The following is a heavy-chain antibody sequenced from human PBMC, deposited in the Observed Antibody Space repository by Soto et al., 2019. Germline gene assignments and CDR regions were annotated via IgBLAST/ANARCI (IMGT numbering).Heavy chain of an antibody. Sequence: QVQLVQSGAEVKKPGASVKVSCNASVYTCTDYYIHWVRQAPGQGLAWMGWMNPNTGGTNYAQKFQGWVTMTRDTSISTAYMELSRLTSDDTAVYFCARVSITYYDSCLDVWGQGTMVTVSS. CDR2: MNPNTGGT. J-gene: IGHJ6*02. CDR1: VYTCTDYY. V-gene: IGHV1-2*04. CDR3: ARVSITYYDSCLDV.